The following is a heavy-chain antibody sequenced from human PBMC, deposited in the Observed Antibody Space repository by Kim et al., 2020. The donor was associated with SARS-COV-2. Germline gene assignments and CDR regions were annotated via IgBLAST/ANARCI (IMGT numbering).Heavy chain of an antibody. J-gene: IGHJ6*03. CDR2: INRSGST. Sequence: SETLSLTCAVYGGSFSGYYWSWIRQPPGKGLEWIGEINRSGSTNYNPSLKSRVTISVDTSKNQFSLKLSSVTAADTAVYYCARAVLYYYYYYMDVWGKGTTVTVSS. V-gene: IGHV4-34*01. CDR3: ARAVLYYYYYYMDV. CDR1: GGSFSGYY.